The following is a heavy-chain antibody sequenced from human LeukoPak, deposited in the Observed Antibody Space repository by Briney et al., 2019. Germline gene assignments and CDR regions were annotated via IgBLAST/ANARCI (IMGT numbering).Heavy chain of an antibody. J-gene: IGHJ4*01. D-gene: IGHD6-6*01. V-gene: IGHV3-23*01. CDR2: ISGSGGST. CDR3: ARDHSSSSYYFDY. CDR1: GFTFSSYA. Sequence: PGGSLRLSCAASGFTFSSYAMSWVRQAPGKGLEWVSAISGSGGSTYYADSVKGRFTISRDNSKNTLYLQMNGLRADDSAIYYCARDHSSSSYYFDYWGHGTLVTVSS.